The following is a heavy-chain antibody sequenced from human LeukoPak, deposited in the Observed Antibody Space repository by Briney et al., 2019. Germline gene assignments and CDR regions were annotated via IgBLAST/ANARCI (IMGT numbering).Heavy chain of an antibody. V-gene: IGHV3-30-3*01. Sequence: PGRSLRLSCAASGFTFSSYAMHWVRQAPGKGLEWVAVISYDGSNKYYADSVKGRFTISRDNSKNSLYLQMNSLRAEDTAVYYCARDVSSSWPLDYYGMDVWGQGTTVTVSS. D-gene: IGHD6-13*01. CDR2: ISYDGSNK. J-gene: IGHJ6*02. CDR1: GFTFSSYA. CDR3: ARDVSSSWPLDYYGMDV.